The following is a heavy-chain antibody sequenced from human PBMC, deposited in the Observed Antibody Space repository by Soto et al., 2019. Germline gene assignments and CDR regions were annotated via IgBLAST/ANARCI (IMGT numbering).Heavy chain of an antibody. Sequence: LRLSCAASGFTFSSYAMHWVRQAPGKGLEWVAVISYDGSNKYYADSVKGRFTISRDNSKNTLYLQMNSLRAEDTAVYYCARAPYCGGDCYLYYFDYWGQGTLVTVSS. CDR3: ARAPYCGGDCYLYYFDY. CDR1: GFTFSSYA. V-gene: IGHV3-30-3*01. J-gene: IGHJ4*02. D-gene: IGHD2-21*02. CDR2: ISYDGSNK.